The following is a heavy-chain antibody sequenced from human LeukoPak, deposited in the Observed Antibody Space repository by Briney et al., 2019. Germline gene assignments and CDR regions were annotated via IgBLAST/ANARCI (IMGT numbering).Heavy chain of an antibody. V-gene: IGHV1-8*01. D-gene: IGHD6-13*01. CDR2: MNPNSANT. CDR1: GYTFTNYD. J-gene: IGHJ4*02. CDR3: ARDLTTAGRGRLLDQ. Sequence: GASVKVSCKATGYTFTNYDINWVRQATGQGLEWMGWMNPNSANTRYAQKFQGRVTMTRNTSTSTAYMELSSLRSEDTAVYYCARDLTTAGRGRLLDQWGQGTLVTVSS.